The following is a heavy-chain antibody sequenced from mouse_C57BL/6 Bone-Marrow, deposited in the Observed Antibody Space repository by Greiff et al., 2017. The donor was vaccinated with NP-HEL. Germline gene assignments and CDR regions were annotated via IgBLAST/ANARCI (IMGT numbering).Heavy chain of an antibody. CDR2: ISDGGSYP. CDR3: ARGGDYEYSSGFAD. J-gene: IGHJ3*01. CDR1: GFTFSSYA. V-gene: IGHV5-4*03. Sequence: EVMLVESGGGLVKPGGSLKLSCAASGFTFSSYAMSWVRQTPDKRLEWVATISDGGSYPSSPDNVTGRFTLSRDNAKNNLYLQMSQLKSEDTAMYYCARGGDYEYSSGFADWGQGTLVTAAA. D-gene: IGHD2-4*01.